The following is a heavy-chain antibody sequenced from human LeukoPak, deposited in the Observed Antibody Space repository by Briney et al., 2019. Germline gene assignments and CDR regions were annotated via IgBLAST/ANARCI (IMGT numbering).Heavy chain of an antibody. V-gene: IGHV4-30-4*08. J-gene: IGHJ3*02. CDR1: GGSFSGYY. D-gene: IGHD3-22*01. CDR2: IYYSGST. CDR3: AREAYDSSGYYLNAFDI. Sequence: SETLSLTCAVYGGSFSGYYWSWIRQPPGKGLEWIGYIYYSGSTYYNPSLKSRVTISVDTSKSQFSLKLSSVTAADTAVYYCAREAYDSSGYYLNAFDIWGQGTMVTVSS.